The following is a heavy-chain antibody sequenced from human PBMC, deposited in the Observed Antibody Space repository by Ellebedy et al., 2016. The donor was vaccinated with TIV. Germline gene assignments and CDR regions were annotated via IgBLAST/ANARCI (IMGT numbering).Heavy chain of an antibody. V-gene: IGHV3-23*01. CDR2: ISGSGGST. CDR1: GFTFSSYA. D-gene: IGHD3-10*01. J-gene: IGHJ4*02. CDR3: AKGGSGHFDY. Sequence: GESLKISXAASGFTFSSYAMSWVRQAPGKGLEWVSAISGSGGSTYYADSVKGRFTISRDNSKNTLYLQMNSLRAEDTAVYYCAKGGSGHFDYWGQGTLVTVSS.